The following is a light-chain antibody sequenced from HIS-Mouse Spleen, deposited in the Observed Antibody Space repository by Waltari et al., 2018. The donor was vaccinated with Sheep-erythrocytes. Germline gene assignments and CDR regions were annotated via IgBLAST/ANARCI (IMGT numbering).Light chain of an antibody. V-gene: IGLV2-11*01. CDR1: SSDVGGYNY. Sequence: QSALTQPRSVSGSPGQSVTISCTGTSSDVGGYNYVSWYQQHPAKAPKLMRYDVSKRPSGVQDRCAGSKSGNTASLNISGLQAEDEADYYCCSYAGSYNHVFATGTKVTVL. CDR3: CSYAGSYNHV. J-gene: IGLJ1*01. CDR2: DVS.